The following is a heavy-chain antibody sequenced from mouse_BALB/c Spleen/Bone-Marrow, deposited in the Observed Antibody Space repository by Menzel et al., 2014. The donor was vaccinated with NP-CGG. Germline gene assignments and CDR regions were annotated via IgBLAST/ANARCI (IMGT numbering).Heavy chain of an antibody. V-gene: IGHV3-1*02. D-gene: IGHD2-14*01. Sequence: EVKLVESGPDLVKPSQSLSLTCTVTGYSITSGYGWHWIQQFPGNKLEWMAYIHYSGSTNYNPSLKGRISITRDTSKNQFFLQLNSVTTEDTATYYCAREDRYEAYFPYWGQGTLFTVSA. CDR2: IHYSGST. CDR1: GYSITSGYG. J-gene: IGHJ3*01. CDR3: AREDRYEAYFPY.